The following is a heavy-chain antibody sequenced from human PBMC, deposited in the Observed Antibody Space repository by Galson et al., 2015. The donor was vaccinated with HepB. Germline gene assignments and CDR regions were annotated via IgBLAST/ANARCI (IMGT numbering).Heavy chain of an antibody. Sequence: SLRLSCAASGFTFSYYTINWVRQAPGKGLEWVSSISGSSTYMYYTDSVWGRFTVSRDNSNEPLYLQTNSLRVEDTAVYYCARDRGRSDYGYYYGMDVWGQGTTVTVSS. CDR3: ARDRGRSDYGYYYGMDV. V-gene: IGHV3-21*01. D-gene: IGHD4-17*01. CDR2: ISGSSTYM. CDR1: GFTFSYYT. J-gene: IGHJ6*02.